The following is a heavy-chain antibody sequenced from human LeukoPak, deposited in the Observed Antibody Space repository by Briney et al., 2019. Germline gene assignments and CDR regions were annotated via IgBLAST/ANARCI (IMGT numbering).Heavy chain of an antibody. CDR3: ARRQRGCDGLWPFDI. CDR2: IYYSGST. J-gene: IGHJ3*02. D-gene: IGHD5-12*01. Sequence: PSETLPLTCTVSGGSISSYYWSWIRQPPGKGLEWIGYIYYSGSTNYNPSLKSRVTISVDTSKNQFSLKLSSVTAADTAVYYCARRQRGCDGLWPFDIWGQGTMVTVSS. CDR1: GGSISSYY. V-gene: IGHV4-59*01.